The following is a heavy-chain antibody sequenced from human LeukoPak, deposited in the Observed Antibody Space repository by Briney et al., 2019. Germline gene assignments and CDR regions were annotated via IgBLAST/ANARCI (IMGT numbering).Heavy chain of an antibody. CDR1: GFTFSSYA. CDR3: APFGVGGATTRNGNDY. J-gene: IGHJ4*02. CDR2: ISGSGGST. Sequence: GGSLRLSCAASGFTFSSYAMSWVRQAPGKGLEWVSAISGSGGSTYYADSVKGRFTISRDNSKNTLYLQMNSLRAEDTAVYYCAPFGVGGATTRNGNDYWGQGTLVTVSS. D-gene: IGHD1-26*01. V-gene: IGHV3-23*01.